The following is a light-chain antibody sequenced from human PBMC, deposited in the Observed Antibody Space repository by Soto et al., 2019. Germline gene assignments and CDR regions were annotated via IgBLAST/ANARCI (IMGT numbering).Light chain of an antibody. V-gene: IGLV2-23*02. J-gene: IGLJ2*01. CDR2: GVT. CDR3: CSYAGSYTLT. Sequence: QSVLTQPASVSGSPGQSITISCTGTDSDVGSYDLVSWYQQHPGRAPKLMIYGVTDRPSGISNRFSGSKSGNTASLTISGLQAEDEADYYCCSYAGSYTLTFGGGTKLTVL. CDR1: DSDVGSYDL.